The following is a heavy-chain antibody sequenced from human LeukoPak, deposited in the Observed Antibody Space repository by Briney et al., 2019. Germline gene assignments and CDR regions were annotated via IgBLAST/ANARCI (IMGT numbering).Heavy chain of an antibody. CDR3: AQSKAAAGTRGVWYFDL. V-gene: IGHV6-1*01. CDR1: GDSVSSNSAA. CDR2: TYYRSKWYN. D-gene: IGHD6-13*01. J-gene: IGHJ2*01. Sequence: SQTLSLTCAISGDSVSSNSAAWNWIRQSPSRGLEWLGRTYYRSKWYNDYAVSVKSRITINPDTSKNQFSLQLNSVTPEDTAVYYYAQSKAAAGTRGVWYFDLWGRGTLVTVSS.